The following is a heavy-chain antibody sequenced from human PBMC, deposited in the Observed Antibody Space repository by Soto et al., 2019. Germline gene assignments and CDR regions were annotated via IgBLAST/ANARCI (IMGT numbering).Heavy chain of an antibody. CDR2: INWNSGSI. CDR3: VKDESINWYSGHFRH. CDR1: GCTCDDYA. D-gene: IGHD6-13*01. J-gene: IGHJ1*01. Sequence: EVQLVESGGGLVQPGRSLRLSCAASGCTCDDYAMHWVRQVPGKGLEWVSGINWNSGSIGYGDSVKGRFGISRDNAKNSLHLQLNSLSAEDTAFYYCVKDESINWYSGHFRHWGQGTLVTVSS. V-gene: IGHV3-9*01.